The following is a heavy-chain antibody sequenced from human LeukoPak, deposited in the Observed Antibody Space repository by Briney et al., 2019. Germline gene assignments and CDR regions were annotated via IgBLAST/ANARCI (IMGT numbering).Heavy chain of an antibody. J-gene: IGHJ4*02. CDR3: AREGYYYDSSGYYLGYYFDY. D-gene: IGHD3-22*01. V-gene: IGHV3-20*04. CDR2: INWNGGST. Sequence: PGGSLRLSXAASGFTFDDYGMSWVRQAPGKGVEWVSGINWNGGSTCYADSVKGRFTISRDNAKNSLYLQMNSLRAEDTALYYCAREGYYYDSSGYYLGYYFDYWGQGTLVTVSS. CDR1: GFTFDDYG.